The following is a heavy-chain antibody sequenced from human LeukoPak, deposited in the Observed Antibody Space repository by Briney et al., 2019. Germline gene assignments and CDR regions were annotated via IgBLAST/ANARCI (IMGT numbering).Heavy chain of an antibody. J-gene: IGHJ3*01. Sequence: TSETLSLTCTVSGGSISSYYWSWIRQPAGKGLEWIGRIYITGNTFYNPSLDSRVTISADTSKKQFSLKLSYVTAADTAVYYCARDRLPGYGNDAFDLWGQGTMVTVSS. CDR3: ARDRLPGYGNDAFDL. CDR1: GGSISSYY. V-gene: IGHV4-4*07. CDR2: IYITGNT. D-gene: IGHD2-15*01.